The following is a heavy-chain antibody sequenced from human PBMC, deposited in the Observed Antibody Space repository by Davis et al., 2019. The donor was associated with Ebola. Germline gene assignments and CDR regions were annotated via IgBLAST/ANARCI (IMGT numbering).Heavy chain of an antibody. CDR2: IYYSGST. J-gene: IGHJ4*02. CDR3: ARVGGLPGLFDY. CDR1: GGSISSYY. D-gene: IGHD3-10*01. Sequence: MPSETLSPTCTLPGGSISSYYWSWIRQPPGKGLGWIGYIYYSGSTNYNPSLKSRATISVDTSKTQFSLKLSSVTAADTAVYYCARVGGLPGLFDYWGQGTLVTVSS. V-gene: IGHV4-59*01.